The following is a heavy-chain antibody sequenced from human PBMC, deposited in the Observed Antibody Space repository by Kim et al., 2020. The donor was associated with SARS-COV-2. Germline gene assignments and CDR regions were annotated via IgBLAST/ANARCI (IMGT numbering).Heavy chain of an antibody. V-gene: IGHV3-13*01. CDR2: IGTAGDT. CDR1: GFTFSSYD. Sequence: GGSLRLSCAASGFTFSSYDMHWVRQATGKGLEWVSAIGTAGDTYYPGSVKGRFTISRENAKNSLYLQMNSLRAGDTAVYYCARGLRLGELSLPYYYYGMDVWGQGTTVTVSS. CDR3: ARGLRLGELSLPYYYYGMDV. J-gene: IGHJ6*02. D-gene: IGHD3-16*02.